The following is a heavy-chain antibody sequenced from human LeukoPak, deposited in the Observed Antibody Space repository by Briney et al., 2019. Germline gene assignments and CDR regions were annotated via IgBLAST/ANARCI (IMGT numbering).Heavy chain of an antibody. CDR2: IYYSGST. CDR3: ARVLGGATNYYYMDV. CDR1: GGSISSYY. D-gene: IGHD1-26*01. Sequence: SETLSLTCTVSGGSISSYYWSWIRQPPGKGLEWIGYIYYSGSTNYNPSLKSRVTISVDTSKNQFSLKLSSVTAADTAVYYCARVLGGATNYYYMDVWGKGTTVTVSS. J-gene: IGHJ6*03. V-gene: IGHV4-59*01.